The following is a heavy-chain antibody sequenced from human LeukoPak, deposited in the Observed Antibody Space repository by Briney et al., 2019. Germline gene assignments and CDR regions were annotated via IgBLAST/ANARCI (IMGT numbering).Heavy chain of an antibody. CDR2: IYYSGST. V-gene: IGHV4-59*01. CDR1: GGSISSYY. CDR3: ARSNWNDVGGFGY. J-gene: IGHJ4*02. D-gene: IGHD1-20*01. Sequence: SETLSLTCTVSGGSISSYYWSWIRQPPGKGLEWIGYIYYSGSTNYNPSLKSRVTISVDTSKNQFSLKLSSVTAADTAVYYCARSNWNDVGGFGYWGQGTLVTVSS.